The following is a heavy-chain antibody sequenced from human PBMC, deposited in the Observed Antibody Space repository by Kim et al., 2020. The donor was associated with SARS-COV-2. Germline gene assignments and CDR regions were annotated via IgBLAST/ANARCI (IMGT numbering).Heavy chain of an antibody. CDR3: AKDLDGYTNKGGVDY. V-gene: IGHV3-43*01. Sequence: GGSLRLSCAASGFTFDDYTMHWVRQAPGKGLEWVSLISWDGGSTYYADSVKGRFTISRDNSKNSLYLQMNSLRTEDTALYYCAKDLDGYTNKGGVDYWGQGTLVTVSS. CDR2: ISWDGGST. J-gene: IGHJ4*02. CDR1: GFTFDDYT. D-gene: IGHD5-12*01.